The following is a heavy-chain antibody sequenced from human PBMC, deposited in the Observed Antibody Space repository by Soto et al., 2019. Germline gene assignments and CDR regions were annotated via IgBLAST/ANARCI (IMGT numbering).Heavy chain of an antibody. V-gene: IGHV3-30-3*01. Sequence: QVQLVESGGGVVQPGRSLRLSCAASGFTFSSYAMHWVRQAPGKGLEWVAVISYDGSNKYYADSVKGRFTISRDNSKNTLELQMHCLRAEDRAVYYCARDPLWGTAMVLWYFDLWGRGTLVTVSS. D-gene: IGHD5-18*01. CDR3: ARDPLWGTAMVLWYFDL. CDR2: ISYDGSNK. CDR1: GFTFSSYA. J-gene: IGHJ2*01.